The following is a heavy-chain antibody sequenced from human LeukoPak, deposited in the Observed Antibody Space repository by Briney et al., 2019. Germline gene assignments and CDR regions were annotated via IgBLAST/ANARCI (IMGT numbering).Heavy chain of an antibody. J-gene: IGHJ4*02. CDR2: ISYDGSNK. V-gene: IGHV3-30*18. Sequence: GGSLRLSCAASGFTFSSYGMHWVHQAPGKGLEWEAVISYDGSNKYYADSVKGRFTISRDNSKNTLYLQMNSLRAEDTAVYYCAKLIAAADPDYWGQGTLVTVSP. CDR3: AKLIAAADPDY. CDR1: GFTFSSYG. D-gene: IGHD6-13*01.